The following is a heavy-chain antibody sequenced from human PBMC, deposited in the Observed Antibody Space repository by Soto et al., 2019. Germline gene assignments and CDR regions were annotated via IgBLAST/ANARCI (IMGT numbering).Heavy chain of an antibody. CDR3: VHASHAHHHAMDV. J-gene: IGHJ6*02. V-gene: IGHV2-5*02. CDR1: GFSVTTSGAS. Sequence: QITLTESGPTLVKSTQTLTLTCTLSGFSVTTSGASVAWIRQPPGKALEWLALIYWDDDKRYSPSLKTRLSINKDTSKNQVVLTITNLDPVDTATYYCVHASHAHHHAMDVWGQGTTVTVSS. CDR2: IYWDDDK.